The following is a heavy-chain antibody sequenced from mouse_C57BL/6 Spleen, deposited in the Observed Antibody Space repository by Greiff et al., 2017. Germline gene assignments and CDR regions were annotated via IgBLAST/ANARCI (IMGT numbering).Heavy chain of an antibody. CDR3: ARDGDGWAMDY. J-gene: IGHJ4*01. CDR2: ISDGGSYT. CDR1: GFTFSSYA. V-gene: IGHV5-4*01. Sequence: EVKLMESGGGLVKPGGSLKLSCAASGFTFSSYAMSWVRQTPEKRLEWVATISDGGSYTYYPDNVKGRFTISRDNAKNNLYLQMSHLKSEDTAMYYCARDGDGWAMDYWGQGTSVTVSS. D-gene: IGHD2-3*01.